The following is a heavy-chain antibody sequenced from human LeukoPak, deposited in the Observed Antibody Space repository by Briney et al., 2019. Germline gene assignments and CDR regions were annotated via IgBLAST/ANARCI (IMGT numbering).Heavy chain of an antibody. CDR2: ISYDGSNK. CDR1: GFTFSSYG. V-gene: IGHV3-30*03. D-gene: IGHD5-18*01. Sequence: PGRSLRLSCAASGFTFSSYGMHWVRQAPGKGLEWVAVISYDGSNKYYADSVKGRFTISRANSKNTLYLQMNSLRAEDTAVYYCALGRVDTAMVLTDWGQGTLVTVSS. CDR3: ALGRVDTAMVLTD. J-gene: IGHJ4*02.